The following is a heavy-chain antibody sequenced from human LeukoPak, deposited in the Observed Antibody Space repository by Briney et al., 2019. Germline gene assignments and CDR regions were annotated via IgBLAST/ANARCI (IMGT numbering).Heavy chain of an antibody. D-gene: IGHD2-2*02. CDR3: ARDGWGYCSSTSCYMDYGMDV. Sequence: PGGSLRLSCAASGFTFSSYWMGWVCQAPGKGLEWVANIKQDGSEKYYVDSVKGRFTISRDNAKNSLYLQMNSLRAEDTAVYYCARDGWGYCSSTSCYMDYGMDVWGQGTTVTVSS. CDR1: GFTFSSYW. CDR2: IKQDGSEK. J-gene: IGHJ6*02. V-gene: IGHV3-7*01.